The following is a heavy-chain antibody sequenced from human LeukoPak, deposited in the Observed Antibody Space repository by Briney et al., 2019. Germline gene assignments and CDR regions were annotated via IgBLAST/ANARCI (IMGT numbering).Heavy chain of an antibody. CDR2: ISSSSSYI. CDR1: GFTFSSYS. D-gene: IGHD6-13*01. CDR3: ARERGYSSSWQSEPFDY. Sequence: PGGSLRLSCAASGFTFSSYSMNWVRQAPEKGLEWVSSISSSSSYIYYADSVKGRFTISRDNAKNSLYLQMNSLRAEDTAVYYCARERGYSSSWQSEPFDYWGQGTLVTVSS. J-gene: IGHJ4*02. V-gene: IGHV3-21*01.